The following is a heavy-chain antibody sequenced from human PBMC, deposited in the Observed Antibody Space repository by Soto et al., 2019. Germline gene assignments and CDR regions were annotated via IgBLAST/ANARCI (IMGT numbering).Heavy chain of an antibody. J-gene: IGHJ4*02. CDR1: GFTFSIYA. CDR3: VTGEYYYGTSGYYPFDY. CDR2: ISINGGST. V-gene: IGHV3-64D*06. Sequence: GGSLRVSWSASGFTFSIYAMHWVRQAPGKGLEYVSSISINGGSTHYADSVKGRFTISRDNSKNTQYLQMSSLRADDTALDYCVTGEYYYGTSGYYPFDYWGQGT. D-gene: IGHD3-22*01.